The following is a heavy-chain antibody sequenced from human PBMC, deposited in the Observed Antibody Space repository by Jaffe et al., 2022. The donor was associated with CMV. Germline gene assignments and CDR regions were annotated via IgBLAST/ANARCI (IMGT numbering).Heavy chain of an antibody. V-gene: IGHV3-48*03. CDR2: ISSSGSTI. J-gene: IGHJ3*02. D-gene: IGHD3-3*01. Sequence: EVQLVESGGGLVQPGGSLRLSCAASGFTFSSYEMNWVRQAPGKGLEWVSYISSSGSTIYYADSVKGRFTISRDNAKNSLYLQMNSLRAEDTAVYYCARDFWGGAFDIWGQGTMVTVSS. CDR1: GFTFSSYE. CDR3: ARDFWGGAFDI.